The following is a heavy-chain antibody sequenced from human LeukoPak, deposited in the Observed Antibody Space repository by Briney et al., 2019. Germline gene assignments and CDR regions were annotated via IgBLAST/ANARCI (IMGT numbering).Heavy chain of an antibody. Sequence: SETLSLTWAVSAASISNYYWSWIRQAPGKGLEWIGYISTSGSTNYNPSLKSRVSISLDTSKNRFSLNLNFVTAADTAVYYCASPRSGYRYTFDYWGQGALVTVSS. V-gene: IGHV4-4*09. CDR1: AASISNYY. CDR2: ISTSGST. D-gene: IGHD3-22*01. CDR3: ASPRSGYRYTFDY. J-gene: IGHJ4*02.